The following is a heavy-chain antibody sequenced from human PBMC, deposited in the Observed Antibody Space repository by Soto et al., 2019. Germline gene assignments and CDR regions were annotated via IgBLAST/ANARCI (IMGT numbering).Heavy chain of an antibody. CDR2: INYSGST. Sequence: SETLSLTCAVYGGSFSGYYWSWIRQPPGKGLEWIGEINYSGSTNYNPSLKSRVTMTLDTSKNQFSLTLSSVTAADTAVYYCASGSPVNQLAYWGHGTLVTVSS. CDR1: GGSFSGYY. V-gene: IGHV4-34*01. J-gene: IGHJ4*01. D-gene: IGHD4-17*01. CDR3: ASGSPVNQLAY.